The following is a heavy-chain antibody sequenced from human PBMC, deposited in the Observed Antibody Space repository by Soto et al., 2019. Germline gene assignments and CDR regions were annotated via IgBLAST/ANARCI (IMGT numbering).Heavy chain of an antibody. CDR1: GFTFSSYG. J-gene: IGHJ4*02. CDR2: ISYDGSNK. CDR3: AKDLDWSPSFGY. V-gene: IGHV3-30*18. D-gene: IGHD3-9*01. Sequence: GGSLRLSCAASGFTFSSYGMHWVRQAPGKGLEWVAVISYDGSNKYYADSVKGRFTISRDNSKNTLYLQMNSLRAEDTAVYYCAKDLDWSPSFGYWGQGTLVTVSS.